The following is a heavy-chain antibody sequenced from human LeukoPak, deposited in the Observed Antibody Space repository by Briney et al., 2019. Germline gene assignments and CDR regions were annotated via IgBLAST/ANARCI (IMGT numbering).Heavy chain of an antibody. D-gene: IGHD3-3*01. Sequence: SETLSLTCTVSGDSVRSFHWSWIRQPPGKGLEWIGSIYYSGSTYYNPSLKSRVTISVDTSKNQFSLKLSSVTAADTAVYYCARQNYDFWSGYSNWFDPWGQGTLVTVSS. CDR3: ARQNYDFWSGYSNWFDP. CDR2: IYYSGST. V-gene: IGHV4-59*05. CDR1: GDSVRSFH. J-gene: IGHJ5*02.